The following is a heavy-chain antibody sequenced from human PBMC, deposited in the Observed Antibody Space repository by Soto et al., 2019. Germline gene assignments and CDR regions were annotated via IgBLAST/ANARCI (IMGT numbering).Heavy chain of an antibody. D-gene: IGHD1-1*01. Sequence: QVQLVESGGGVVQPGRSLRLSCAASGFTFSSYAMHWVRQAPGKGLEWVAVISYDGSNKYYADSVKGRFTISRDNSKNTLYLQMNSLRAEDTAVYYCARVNILEGNFDYWGQGTLVTVSS. V-gene: IGHV3-30-3*01. J-gene: IGHJ4*02. CDR3: ARVNILEGNFDY. CDR2: ISYDGSNK. CDR1: GFTFSSYA.